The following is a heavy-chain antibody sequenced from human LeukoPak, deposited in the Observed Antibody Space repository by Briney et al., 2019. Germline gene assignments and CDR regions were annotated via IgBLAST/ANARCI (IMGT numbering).Heavy chain of an antibody. CDR1: GFTFRSYS. Sequence: HPGGSLRLSWVAYGFTFRSYSMNWVRQAPGKGLEWVSFISSSSSTIYYADSVKGRFTISRDDAKNSLFLQMGSLRAEDTAVYYCARDGGYYSNYWGQGTLVTVSS. V-gene: IGHV3-48*01. CDR3: ARDGGYYSNY. J-gene: IGHJ4*02. CDR2: ISSSSSTI. D-gene: IGHD3-22*01.